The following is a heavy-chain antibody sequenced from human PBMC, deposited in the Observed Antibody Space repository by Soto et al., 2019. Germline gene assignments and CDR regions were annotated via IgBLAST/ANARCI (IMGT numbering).Heavy chain of an antibody. Sequence: QLQLVQSGAEVKKPGSSVKVSCKASGGTFSNFAINWVRQAPGQGLEWMGGIIPVFGKAKYAQKFQGRVQFTADESSSTAYMEVNSLTSEDTAAYYCARGSPTTVTTWFDPWGQGTLVTVSS. V-gene: IGHV1-69*01. CDR3: ARGSPTTVTTWFDP. CDR2: IIPVFGKA. CDR1: GGTFSNFA. D-gene: IGHD4-17*01. J-gene: IGHJ5*02.